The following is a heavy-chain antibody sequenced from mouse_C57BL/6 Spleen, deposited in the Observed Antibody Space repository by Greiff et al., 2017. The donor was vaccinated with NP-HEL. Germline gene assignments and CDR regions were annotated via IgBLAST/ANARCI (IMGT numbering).Heavy chain of an antibody. CDR1: GYTFTSYW. Sequence: QVQLQQPGAELVKPGASVKLSCKASGYTFTSYWMHWVKQRPGQGLEWIGMIHPNSGSTNYNEKFKSKATLTVDKSSSTAYMQLSSLTSEDSAVYYCARGDDYDDGLPYWGQGTLVTVSA. D-gene: IGHD2-4*01. V-gene: IGHV1-64*01. CDR2: IHPNSGST. J-gene: IGHJ3*01. CDR3: ARGDDYDDGLPY.